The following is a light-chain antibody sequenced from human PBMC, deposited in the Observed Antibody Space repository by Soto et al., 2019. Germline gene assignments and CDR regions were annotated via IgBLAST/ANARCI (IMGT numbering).Light chain of an antibody. J-gene: IGLJ1*01. V-gene: IGLV2-14*01. Sequence: QSALTQPASVSGSPGQSLTVSCTGTSSDVGGYNYVSWYQQRPGKAPKLMIYEVSNRPSGVSDRFSGSKSGNTASLTLSGLQAKDEADYNCSSYTSSSTYVFGTGTKATV. CDR2: EVS. CDR1: SSDVGGYNY. CDR3: SSYTSSSTYV.